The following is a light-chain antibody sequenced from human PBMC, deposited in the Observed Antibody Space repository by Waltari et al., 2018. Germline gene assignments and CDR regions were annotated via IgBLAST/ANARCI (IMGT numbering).Light chain of an antibody. CDR1: RSVPGNY. CDR3: QHYDNSPLT. V-gene: IGKV3-20*01. CDR2: GAS. Sequence: EIVLTQSPGTLSLSPGERATLSYRASRSVPGNYLAWYQQKPGQAPRLLIYGASNRAAGIPDRFSGSGSRTDFTLIISRLEPEDFAVYYCQHYDNSPLTFGQGTKVEVK. J-gene: IGKJ1*01.